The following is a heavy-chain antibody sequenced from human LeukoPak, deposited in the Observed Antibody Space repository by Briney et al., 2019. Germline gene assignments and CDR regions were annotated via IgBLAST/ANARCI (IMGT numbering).Heavy chain of an antibody. J-gene: IGHJ4*02. CDR3: AREARYGPYFDY. D-gene: IGHD5-18*01. Sequence: SETLSLTCTVSGGSISSYYWSWIRQPPGKGLEWIGEINHSGSTNYNPSLKSRVTISEDTSKNQFSLKLSSVTAADTAVYYCAREARYGPYFDYWGQGTLVTISS. CDR1: GGSISSYY. V-gene: IGHV4-34*01. CDR2: INHSGST.